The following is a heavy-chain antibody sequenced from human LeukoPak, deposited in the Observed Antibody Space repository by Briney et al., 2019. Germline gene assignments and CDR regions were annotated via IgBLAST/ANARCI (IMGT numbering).Heavy chain of an antibody. Sequence: ASVKVSCKASGYTFTSYGISWVRQPPAQGLDGMGCISAYSGNKNNAQKLQGRVNMTTDTSTSTAYMELRSLRSDDTAVYYCARDQRERQQLATLLVMYYYYYGMDVWGKGTTVTVSS. CDR3: ARDQRERQQLATLLVMYYYYYGMDV. J-gene: IGHJ6*04. D-gene: IGHD6-13*01. CDR2: ISAYSGNK. V-gene: IGHV1-18*04. CDR1: GYTFTSYG.